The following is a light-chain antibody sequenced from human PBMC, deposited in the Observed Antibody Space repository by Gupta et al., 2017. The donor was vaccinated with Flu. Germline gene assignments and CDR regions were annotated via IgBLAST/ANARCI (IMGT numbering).Light chain of an antibody. CDR1: SSDIGAYVF. CDR2: EVS. V-gene: IGLV2-14*01. CDR3: TSWTRSDTLV. J-gene: IGLJ1*01. Sequence: ALTQPASVSGSPGQSITISCTGTSSDIGAYVFVSWYQHHPGEAPKLLIFEVSRRPSGISERFSGSRTGNMASLTVSGLQTDDEADYYCTSWTRSDTLVFGTGSKVTV.